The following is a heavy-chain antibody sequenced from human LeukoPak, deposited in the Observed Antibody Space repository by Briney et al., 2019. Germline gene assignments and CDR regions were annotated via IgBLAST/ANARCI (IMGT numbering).Heavy chain of an antibody. D-gene: IGHD4-23*01. Sequence: GGSLRLSCAASGFTFDDYAMHWVRQAPGKGLEWVSGISWNSGSIGYADSVKGRFTISRDNAKNSLYLQMNSLRAEDAAVYYCVRGNDYGGPHYWGQGTLVTVSS. CDR3: VRGNDYGGPHY. V-gene: IGHV3-9*01. J-gene: IGHJ4*02. CDR2: ISWNSGSI. CDR1: GFTFDDYA.